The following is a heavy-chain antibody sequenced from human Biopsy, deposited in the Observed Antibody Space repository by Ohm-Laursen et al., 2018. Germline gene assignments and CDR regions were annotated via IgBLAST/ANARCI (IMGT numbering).Heavy chain of an antibody. CDR1: GDSIFGGGYY. V-gene: IGHV4-31*03. D-gene: IGHD3-22*01. CDR2: IFFSGDN. Sequence: TLSLTCIVSGDSIFGGGYYWTWIRQHPEKGLEWLGYIFFSGDNHYNPSLRSRVDISSDMSKNEFYLRLYSVTAADTAVYYCARAKTQDRSFPDWYFDLWGRGTLVTVSS. J-gene: IGHJ2*01. CDR3: ARAKTQDRSFPDWYFDL.